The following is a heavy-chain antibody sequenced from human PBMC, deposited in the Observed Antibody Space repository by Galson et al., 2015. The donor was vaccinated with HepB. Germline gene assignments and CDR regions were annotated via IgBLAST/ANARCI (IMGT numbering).Heavy chain of an antibody. Sequence: SCKASGYTFTSYYMHWVRQAPGQGLEWMGIINPSGGSTSYAQKFQGRVTMTRDTSTSTVYMELSSLRSEDTAVYYCARDGGSSAIISRWWFDPWGQGTLVTVSS. CDR1: GYTFTSYY. V-gene: IGHV1-46*01. D-gene: IGHD2-15*01. CDR3: ARDGGSSAIISRWWFDP. CDR2: INPSGGST. J-gene: IGHJ5*02.